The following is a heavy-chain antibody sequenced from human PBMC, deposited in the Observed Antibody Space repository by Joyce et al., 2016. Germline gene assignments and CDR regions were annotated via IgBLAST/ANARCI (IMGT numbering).Heavy chain of an antibody. CDR2: IKHDGSGI. V-gene: IGHV3-7*01. CDR1: GFTFSSYW. D-gene: IGHD4-17*01. Sequence: EVQLVESGGGLVQPGGSLRLSCAASGFTFSSYWMTWVRQAPGKGLEWVANIKHDGSGIYYMASVKGRFTISRDNAKNSLYLQMNSLRAEDTGVYYCARDSTVTTNVLVDYWGQGTLVTVSS. CDR3: ARDSTVTTNVLVDY. J-gene: IGHJ4*02.